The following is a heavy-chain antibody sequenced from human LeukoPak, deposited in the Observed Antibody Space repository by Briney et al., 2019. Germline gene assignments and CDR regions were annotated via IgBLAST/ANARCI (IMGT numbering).Heavy chain of an antibody. Sequence: SVKVSCKASGGTFSSYAIIWVRQASGQGLEWTGGIIPIFGTANYAQKFQGRVTITADESTSTAYMELSSLRSEDTAVYYCARDTRHRYCSSTICYRGWLDPWGQGTLVTVSS. CDR2: IIPIFGTA. V-gene: IGHV1-69*13. D-gene: IGHD2-2*01. CDR1: GGTFSSYA. CDR3: ARDTRHRYCSSTICYRGWLDP. J-gene: IGHJ5*02.